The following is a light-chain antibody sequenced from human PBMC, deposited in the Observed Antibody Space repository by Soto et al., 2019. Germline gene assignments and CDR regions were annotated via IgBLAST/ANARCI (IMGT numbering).Light chain of an antibody. CDR1: QNITNN. V-gene: IGKV1-33*01. CDR2: HAS. Sequence: IQMTQSPCSLSASIGDRFTIRCQSSQNITNNLSWYQQKPGKAPNLLIYHASKLAKGVTSRFSGSGSGTDFSFIITSLQREDLATYYCQQYYGLPPLTFGQGTRLEI. CDR3: QQYYGLPPLT. J-gene: IGKJ5*01.